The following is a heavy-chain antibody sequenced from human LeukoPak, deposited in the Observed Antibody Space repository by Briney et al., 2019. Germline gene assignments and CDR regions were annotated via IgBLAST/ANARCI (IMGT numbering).Heavy chain of an antibody. D-gene: IGHD3-10*01. J-gene: IGHJ3*02. CDR2: IWWGGTNK. CDR1: GFTLNNYG. V-gene: IGHV3-33*01. CDR3: ARGRFGELSVATFDI. Sequence: PGGSLSLSCAVSGFTLNNYGMQWVRQAPGEALEWVAHIWWGGTNKYYGDYMKGRFTISTNNSHNTLYLQMNSLRAEDTAVYYCARGRFGELSVATFDIWGQGTMVTVSS.